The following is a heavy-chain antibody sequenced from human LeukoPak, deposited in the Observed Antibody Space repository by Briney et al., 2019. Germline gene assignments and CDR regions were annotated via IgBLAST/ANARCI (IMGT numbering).Heavy chain of an antibody. CDR1: EFTFSSYS. D-gene: IGHD6-19*01. J-gene: IGHJ5*01. CDR2: ITNSGNSK. Sequence: GGSLRLSCAASEFTFSSYSMNWVRQAPGKGLEWVSYITNSGNSKSYADSVKGRFTISRDNTKNSLYLQMNGLRAEDTALYYCARAPYSSGWYDCWGQGTLVTVSS. V-gene: IGHV3-48*01. CDR3: ARAPYSSGWYDC.